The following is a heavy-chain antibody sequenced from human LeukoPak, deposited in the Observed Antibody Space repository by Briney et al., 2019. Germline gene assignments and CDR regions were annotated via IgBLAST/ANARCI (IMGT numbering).Heavy chain of an antibody. CDR3: AKDYLGSSKSLDT. D-gene: IGHD6-13*01. V-gene: IGHV3-30*18. J-gene: IGHJ5*02. Sequence: PGGSLRLSCAASGFTFSNYGMHWFRQAPGKGLEWVTFISHDGSEKYYRDSVKGRFTISRDNSRNTLFLQMNRLRPEDTAVYYCAKDYLGSSKSLDTWGRGTLVTVSS. CDR1: GFTFSNYG. CDR2: ISHDGSEK.